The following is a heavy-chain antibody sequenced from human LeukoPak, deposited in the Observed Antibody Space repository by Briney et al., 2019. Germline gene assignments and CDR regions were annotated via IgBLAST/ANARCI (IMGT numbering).Heavy chain of an antibody. J-gene: IGHJ4*02. D-gene: IGHD3-22*01. Sequence: SETLSLTCTVSGGSISGYYWSWIRQPPGKGLEWIGYIYYSGTTSYNPSLNSRVTISVDTSKNQFSLKLSSVTAADTAVYYCARAPPGYYDSSGYYDWGQGTLVTVSS. V-gene: IGHV4-59*01. CDR2: IYYSGTT. CDR1: GGSISGYY. CDR3: ARAPPGYYDSSGYYD.